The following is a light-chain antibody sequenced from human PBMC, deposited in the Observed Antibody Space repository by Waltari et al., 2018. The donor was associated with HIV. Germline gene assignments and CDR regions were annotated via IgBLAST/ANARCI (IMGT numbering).Light chain of an antibody. CDR1: QSVSSY. Sequence: EIVLTQSPATLSLSPGERATLSCRASQSVSSYFAWYQQKPGQAPRLLIYDASKRATGIPARFSGSGSVADFTLTINSLEPEDFAVYYCQQRSNWPPAFGGGTKVEIK. CDR3: QQRSNWPPA. V-gene: IGKV3-11*01. J-gene: IGKJ4*01. CDR2: DAS.